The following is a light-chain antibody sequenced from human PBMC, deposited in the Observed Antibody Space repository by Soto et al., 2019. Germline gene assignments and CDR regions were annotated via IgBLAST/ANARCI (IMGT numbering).Light chain of an antibody. J-gene: IGLJ1*01. V-gene: IGLV1-51*01. Sequence: QSVLTQPPSVSAAPGQKVTISCSGSSSNIENYYVSWYQQLPGTAPQLLIYDNNKRPSGIPDRFSGSTSGTSATLDITGPKTGDEGDYYCGTYDSSLRDDVLGTGTKVNV. CDR2: DNN. CDR1: SSNIENYY. CDR3: GTYDSSLRDDV.